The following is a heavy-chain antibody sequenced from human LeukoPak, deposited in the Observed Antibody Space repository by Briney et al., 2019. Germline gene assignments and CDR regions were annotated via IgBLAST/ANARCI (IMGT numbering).Heavy chain of an antibody. CDR2: IIPIFGTA. V-gene: IGHV1-69*01. D-gene: IGHD2-15*01. J-gene: IGHJ3*02. CDR3: ARALGYCSGGSCYSNAFDI. Sequence: SVKVSCKASGGTFSSYAISWVRQAPGQGLEWMGGIIPIFGTANYAQKFQGRVTITADESTSTAYMELSSLRSEDTAVYYCARALGYCSGGSCYSNAFDIWGQGTMVTVSS. CDR1: GGTFSSYA.